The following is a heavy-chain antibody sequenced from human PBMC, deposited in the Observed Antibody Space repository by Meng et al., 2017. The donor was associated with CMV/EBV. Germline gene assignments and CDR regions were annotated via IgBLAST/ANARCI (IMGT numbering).Heavy chain of an antibody. V-gene: IGHV3-53*01. J-gene: IGHJ4*02. CDR3: ARRYCSNNICYSGFDY. D-gene: IGHD2-2*01. CDR2: LYGGGST. Sequence: GESLKISCAMSGLSVSSCHMSWVRQAPGKGLEWLSVLYGGGSTAYADSVKGRFTISRDDSKDTLFLQMDTLRAEDTAFYYCARRYCSNNICYSGFDYWGPGTLVTVSS. CDR1: GLSVSSCH.